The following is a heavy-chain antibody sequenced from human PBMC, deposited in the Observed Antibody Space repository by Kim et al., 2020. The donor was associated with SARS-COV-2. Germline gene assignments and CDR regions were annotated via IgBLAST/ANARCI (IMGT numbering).Heavy chain of an antibody. D-gene: IGHD1-26*01. CDR1: GGSFSGYY. CDR2: ITHSGST. CDR3: ARGRRYIVGATWGYFDY. J-gene: IGHJ4*02. Sequence: SETLSLTCAVYGGSFSGYYWSWIRQPPGKGLEWIGEITHSGSTNYNPSLKSRVTISVDTSKNQFSLKLSSVTAADTAVYYCARGRRYIVGATWGYFDYWGQGTLVTVSS. V-gene: IGHV4-34*01.